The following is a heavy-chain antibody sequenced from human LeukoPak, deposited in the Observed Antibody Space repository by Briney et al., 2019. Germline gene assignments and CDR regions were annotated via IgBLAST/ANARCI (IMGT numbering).Heavy chain of an antibody. CDR1: GLTFSSYD. CDR2: ISGSGGST. J-gene: IGHJ4*02. Sequence: GGSLRLSCVGSGLTFSSYDMNRVRQAPGKGLEWVSAISGSGGSTCYADSVKGRFTISRDNSKNTLYLQMNSLRAEDTAVYYCAKRSSGYYKPFDYWGQGTLVTVSS. V-gene: IGHV3-23*01. D-gene: IGHD3-22*01. CDR3: AKRSSGYYKPFDY.